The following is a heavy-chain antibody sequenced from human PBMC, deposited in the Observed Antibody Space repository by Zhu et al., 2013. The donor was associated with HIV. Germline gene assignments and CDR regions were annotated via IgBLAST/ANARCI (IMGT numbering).Heavy chain of an antibody. V-gene: IGHV1-2*02. D-gene: IGHD4-17*01. J-gene: IGHJ6*03. CDR3: ARDPSTRYYTDI. CDR1: GYRFTAYY. CDR2: INPKNGDT. Sequence: QVQLLQSGTEVKRPGASVKVSCKPSGYRFTAYYVHWVRQAPAKGIEWMGYINPKNGDTKLAQTFRDRISVTRDTSINTVYMELRSLTSDDTAVYYCARDPSTRYYTDIWGKGTTVIVSS.